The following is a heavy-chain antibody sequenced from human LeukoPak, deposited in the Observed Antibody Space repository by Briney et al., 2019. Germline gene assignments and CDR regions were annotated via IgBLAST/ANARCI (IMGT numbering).Heavy chain of an antibody. CDR1: GYTFTSYY. V-gene: IGHV1-46*01. Sequence: ASVKVSRKASGYTFTSYYMHWVRQAPGQGLEWMGIINPSGGSTSYAQKFQGRVTMTRDTSTSTVYMELSSLRSEDTAVYYCARAPHHLHIAVAEPFDYWGQGTLVTVSS. J-gene: IGHJ4*02. CDR3: ARAPHHLHIAVAEPFDY. D-gene: IGHD6-19*01. CDR2: INPSGGST.